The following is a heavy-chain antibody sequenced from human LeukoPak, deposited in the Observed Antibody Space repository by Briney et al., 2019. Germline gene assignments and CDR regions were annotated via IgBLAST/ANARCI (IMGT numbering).Heavy chain of an antibody. D-gene: IGHD5-18*01. V-gene: IGHV3-30*02. CDR2: IRYDGSNK. J-gene: IGHJ5*02. CDR1: GFTFSSYG. Sequence: QSGGSLRLSCAASGFTFSSYGIHWVRQAPGKGLEWVAFIRYDGSNKYYADSVKGRFTISRDNSKNTLYLQMNSLRAEDTAVYYCARTRSGDTASGTGWFDPWGQGTLVTVSS. CDR3: ARTRSGDTASGTGWFDP.